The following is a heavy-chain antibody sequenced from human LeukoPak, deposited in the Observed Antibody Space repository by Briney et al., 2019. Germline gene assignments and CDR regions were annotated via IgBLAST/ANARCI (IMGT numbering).Heavy chain of an antibody. D-gene: IGHD6-19*01. V-gene: IGHV3-66*01. CDR1: GFTVSSNH. CDR3: ARKVARSISGGYGLYYRMDV. CDR2: IYRGGIT. Sequence: GGSLRLSCAASGFTVSSNHMSWVRQAPGKGLEWVSVIYRGGITNYADSVKGRFTISRDNSKTTLPLQMNNLRAEDTVLYFWARKVARSISGGYGLYYRMDVWGQGTTVTVSS. J-gene: IGHJ6*02.